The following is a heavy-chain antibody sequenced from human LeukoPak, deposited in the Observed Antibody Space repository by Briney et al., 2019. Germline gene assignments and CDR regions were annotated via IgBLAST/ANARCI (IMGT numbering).Heavy chain of an antibody. J-gene: IGHJ4*02. CDR1: GDSVSSNSAA. Sequence: SQTLSLTCAISGDSVSSNSAAWNWIRQSPSRGLEWLGRTYFRSKWYNDYAESVKSRITINPDTSKNQFSLQLNSVTPEDTAVYYCTRDEQWLVYFDYWGQGTLVTVSS. V-gene: IGHV6-1*01. CDR3: TRDEQWLVYFDY. CDR2: TYFRSKWYN. D-gene: IGHD6-19*01.